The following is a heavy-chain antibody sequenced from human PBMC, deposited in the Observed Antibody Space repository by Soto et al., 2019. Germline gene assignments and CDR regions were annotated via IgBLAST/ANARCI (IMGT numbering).Heavy chain of an antibody. V-gene: IGHV4-31*03. CDR3: AMALRPTGRPGYWYFRL. D-gene: IGHD1-1*01. J-gene: IGHJ2*01. Sequence: QVQLQESGPGLVKPSQTLSLTCTVSGVSINTGGRFWSWVRQLPGKGLEWIGYIYYTGNTGYNPSLQSRLTISVGTSKNQFALNLRSVTAADTPLYYCAMALRPTGRPGYWYFRLWGRGTLVTVSS. CDR2: IYYTGNT. CDR1: GVSINTGGRF.